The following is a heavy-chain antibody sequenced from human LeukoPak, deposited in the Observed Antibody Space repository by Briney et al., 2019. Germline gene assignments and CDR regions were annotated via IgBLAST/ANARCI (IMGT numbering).Heavy chain of an antibody. V-gene: IGHV4-59*12. CDR3: ARSNYDFWSGYYKTFDY. CDR2: IYYSGST. Sequence: PSETLSLTCTVSGGSISSYYWSWIRQPPGKGLEWIGYIYYSGSTNYNPSLKSRVTISVDTSKNQFSLKLSSVTAADTAVYYCARSNYDFWSGYYKTFDYWGQGTLVTVSS. J-gene: IGHJ4*02. CDR1: GGSISSYY. D-gene: IGHD3-3*01.